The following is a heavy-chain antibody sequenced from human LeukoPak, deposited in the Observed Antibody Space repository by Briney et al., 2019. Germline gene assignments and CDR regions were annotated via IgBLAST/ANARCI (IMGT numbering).Heavy chain of an antibody. J-gene: IGHJ4*02. D-gene: IGHD3-22*01. Sequence: PGGSLRLSCAASGFTFSDYYMSWIRQAPGKGLEWVSYISSSGSTIYYADSVKGRFTISRDNSKNTLYLQMNSLRAEDTAVYYCAKDRSSSGYYYDFGYWGQGTQVTVSS. CDR1: GFTFSDYY. CDR3: AKDRSSSGYYYDFGY. V-gene: IGHV3-11*04. CDR2: ISSSGSTI.